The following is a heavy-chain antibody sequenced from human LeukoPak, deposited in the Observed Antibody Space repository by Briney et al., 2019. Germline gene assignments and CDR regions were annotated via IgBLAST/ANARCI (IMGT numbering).Heavy chain of an antibody. CDR2: ISTSGTSI. D-gene: IGHD3-10*01. Sequence: PGGSLRLSCAGSGFTFSDHYMTSIRQAPGKGLELFSYISTSGTSIYYADSVKGRFTISRDNSKNTLYLQMNSLRAEDTAVYYCAKDLSYGSGSWGQGTLVTVSS. CDR1: GFTFSDHY. CDR3: AKDLSYGSGS. J-gene: IGHJ4*02. V-gene: IGHV3-11*01.